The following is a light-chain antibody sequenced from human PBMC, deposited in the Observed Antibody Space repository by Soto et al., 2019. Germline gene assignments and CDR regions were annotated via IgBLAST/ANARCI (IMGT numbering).Light chain of an antibody. J-gene: IGKJ5*01. CDR3: QQYNTYST. CDR2: DAY. V-gene: IGKV1-5*01. CDR1: QSISNW. Sequence: DIQMTQSPSTLSASVGDRVTITCRASQSISNWLAWYHQQXXXDTXLXVXDAYTLKXGVESRFRRSGSGTEFNFNINGLQPDDFATYFCQQYNTYSTSGQGTRLEI.